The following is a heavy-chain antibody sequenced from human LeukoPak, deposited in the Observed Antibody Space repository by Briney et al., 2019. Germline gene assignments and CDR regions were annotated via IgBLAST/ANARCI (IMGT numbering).Heavy chain of an antibody. CDR2: IYTSGST. CDR3: ARAQGVAWYNWNDDYYYYYMDV. Sequence: SETLSLTCTVSGGSISSYYWSWIRQPAGKGLEWIGRIYTSGSTNYNPSLKSRVTMSVDTSKNQFSLKLSSVTAADTAVYYCARAQGVAWYNWNDDYYYYYMDVWGKGTTVTVSS. V-gene: IGHV4-4*07. J-gene: IGHJ6*03. CDR1: GGSISSYY. D-gene: IGHD1-1*01.